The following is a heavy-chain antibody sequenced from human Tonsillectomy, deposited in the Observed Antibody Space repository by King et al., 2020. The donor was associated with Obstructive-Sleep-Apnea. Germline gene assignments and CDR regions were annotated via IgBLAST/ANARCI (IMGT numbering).Heavy chain of an antibody. CDR3: AEEFNAYEVFYGLDV. J-gene: IGHJ6*02. CDR1: GFTFRSYA. CDR2: VSYDGDNK. D-gene: IGHD5-12*01. V-gene: IGHV3-30*04. Sequence: VQLVESGGGVVQPGRSLRLSCATSGFTFRSYAMHWVRQAPGKGLEWVAVVSYDGDNKHYADSVKGRFTISRDNSKNMRYLQMNSLRAEDTVVYYCAEEFNAYEVFYGLDVWGQGTTVTVSS.